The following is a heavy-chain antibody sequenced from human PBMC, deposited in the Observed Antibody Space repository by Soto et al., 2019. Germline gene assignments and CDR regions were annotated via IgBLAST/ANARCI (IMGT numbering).Heavy chain of an antibody. CDR3: ARHFNYGYIDY. J-gene: IGHJ4*02. V-gene: IGHV3-66*04. CDR1: GFYVNSDY. D-gene: IGHD3-10*01. Sequence: GGSLRLSCAVSGFYVNSDYMSWVRQAPGKGLEWVSVIFPGGTTYYADSVKGRFTISKDSSKKTLYLQMNSLGAEDTAIYYCARHFNYGYIDYWVQGALVTVSS. CDR2: IFPGGTT.